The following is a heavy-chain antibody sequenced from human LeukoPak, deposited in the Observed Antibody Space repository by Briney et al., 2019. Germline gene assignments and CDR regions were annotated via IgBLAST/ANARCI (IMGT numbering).Heavy chain of an antibody. CDR1: GGSISSSSYY. J-gene: IGHJ6*03. CDR3: ARHLPTSGSYPYYYYYYMDV. Sequence: SETLSLTCTVSGGSISSSSYYWGWIRQPPGKGPEWIGSIYYSGSTYYNPSLKSRVTISVDTSKNQSSLKLSSVTAADTAVYYCARHLPTSGSYPYYYYYYMDVWGNGTTVTVSS. D-gene: IGHD1-26*01. CDR2: IYYSGST. V-gene: IGHV4-39*01.